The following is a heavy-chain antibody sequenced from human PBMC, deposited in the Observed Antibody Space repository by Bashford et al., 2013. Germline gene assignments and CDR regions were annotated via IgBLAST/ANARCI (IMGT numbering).Heavy chain of an antibody. J-gene: IGHJ3*02. CDR1: GFTFDYYA. V-gene: IGHV3-23*01. D-gene: IGHD3-16*01. CDR2: ITSSGGST. Sequence: GGSLRLSCAVSGFTFDYYAMSWVRRLREGAGWVSAITSSGGSTYYADSVKGRFTISRDNSKNTVFLQMTSLGPEDTALYYCARGFSMWQPMLFDAFLICGRGTMVTVSS. CDR3: ARGFSMWQPMLFDAFLI.